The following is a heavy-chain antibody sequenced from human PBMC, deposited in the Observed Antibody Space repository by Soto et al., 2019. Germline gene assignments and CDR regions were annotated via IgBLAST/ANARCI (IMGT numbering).Heavy chain of an antibody. CDR3: AKGIREDGNYGVDV. CDR2: INHSGST. D-gene: IGHD1-20*01. V-gene: IGHV4-34*01. Sequence: SETLSLTCAVYGGSFSGYYWSWIRQPPGKGLEWIGEINHSGSTNYNPSLKSRVTISVDTSKNQFSLKLSSVTAADTAVYYCAKGIREDGNYGVDVWGQGTTVTVSS. CDR1: GGSFSGYY. J-gene: IGHJ6*02.